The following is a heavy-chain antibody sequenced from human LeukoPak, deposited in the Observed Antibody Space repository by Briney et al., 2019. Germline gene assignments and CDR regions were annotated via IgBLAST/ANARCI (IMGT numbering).Heavy chain of an antibody. CDR1: GGSFNGYY. CDR3: ARRSSSWYVDWFDP. V-gene: IGHV4-34*01. Sequence: PSETLSLTCAVYGGSFNGYYWSWIRQPPGKGLEWIGEINHSGSTNYNPSLKSRVTISVDTSKNQFSLKLSSVTAADTAVYYCARRSSSWYVDWFDPWGQGTLVTVSS. D-gene: IGHD6-13*01. J-gene: IGHJ5*02. CDR2: INHSGST.